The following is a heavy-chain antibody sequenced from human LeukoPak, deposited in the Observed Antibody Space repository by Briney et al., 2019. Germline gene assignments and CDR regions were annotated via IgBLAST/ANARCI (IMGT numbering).Heavy chain of an antibody. CDR3: ARGTVTDAEYFQH. V-gene: IGHV1-8*01. J-gene: IGHJ1*01. Sequence: ASVKDSCKASGYIFTSYDINWVRQATGQGVEWMGWMNPNSGNTGYAQKFQGRVTMTRNTSISTAYMELSSLRSEDTAVYYCARGTVTDAEYFQHWGQGTLVTVSS. D-gene: IGHD4-17*01. CDR2: MNPNSGNT. CDR1: GYIFTSYD.